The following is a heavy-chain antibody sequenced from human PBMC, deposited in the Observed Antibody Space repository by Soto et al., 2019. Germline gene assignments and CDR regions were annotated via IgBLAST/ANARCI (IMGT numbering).Heavy chain of an antibody. V-gene: IGHV4-31*03. J-gene: IGHJ4*02. D-gene: IGHD2-15*01. Sequence: PSETLSLTCTVSGGSISSGGYYWSWIRQHPGKGLEWIGYIHYSGSTYYNPSLKSRVTISVDTSKNQFSLKLSSVTAADTAVYYCATGYCSGGSCVDYWGQGTLVTVSS. CDR3: ATGYCSGGSCVDY. CDR2: IHYSGST. CDR1: GGSISSGGYY.